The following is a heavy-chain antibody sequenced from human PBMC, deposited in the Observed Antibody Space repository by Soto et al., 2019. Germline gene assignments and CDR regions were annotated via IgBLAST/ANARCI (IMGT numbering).Heavy chain of an antibody. CDR2: MSHSGGT. CDR3: ARVERGTATTVVDAFDI. D-gene: IGHD2-21*02. V-gene: IGHV4-34*01. J-gene: IGHJ3*02. CDR1: GGSVNSGNYY. Sequence: QVQLHQWGAGLLKPSETLSLTCAVYGGSVNSGNYYWSWIRQPPGKGLEWIGEMSHSGGTHFNRSLKSRVTISVDTATNQFPLKMSSVTAADTALYYCARVERGTATTVVDAFDIWGPGTLVTVSS.